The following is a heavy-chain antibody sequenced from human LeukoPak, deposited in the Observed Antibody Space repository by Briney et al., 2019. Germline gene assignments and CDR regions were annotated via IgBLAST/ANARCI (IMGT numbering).Heavy chain of an antibody. J-gene: IGHJ4*02. D-gene: IGHD3-10*01. Sequence: GGSLRLSCAASGFTFSSYAMSWVRQAPGKRLEWVSAISGSGGSTYYADSAKGRFTISRDNSKNRLYLQINSLRPEETAVYYCAKDISYGSGSYFFDYWGQGTLVTVSS. CDR2: ISGSGGST. V-gene: IGHV3-23*01. CDR3: AKDISYGSGSYFFDY. CDR1: GFTFSSYA.